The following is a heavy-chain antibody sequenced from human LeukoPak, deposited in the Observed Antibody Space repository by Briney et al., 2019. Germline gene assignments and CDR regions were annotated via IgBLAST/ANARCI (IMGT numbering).Heavy chain of an antibody. J-gene: IGHJ4*02. Sequence: GGSLRLSCAASGFTFSSYAMSWVRQAPGKGLEWVSSISSSSSYIYYADSVKGRFTISRDNAKNSLYLQMNSLRAEDTAVYYCARDAPNYDFWSGYSFFDYWGQGTLVTVSS. V-gene: IGHV3-21*01. CDR1: GFTFSSYA. CDR2: ISSSSSYI. CDR3: ARDAPNYDFWSGYSFFDY. D-gene: IGHD3-3*01.